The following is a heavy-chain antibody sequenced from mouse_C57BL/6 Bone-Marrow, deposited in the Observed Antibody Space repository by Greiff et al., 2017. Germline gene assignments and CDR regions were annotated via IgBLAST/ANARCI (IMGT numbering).Heavy chain of an antibody. CDR1: GYSFTGYY. J-gene: IGHJ2*01. CDR3: EMDYYGYAYFDY. CDR2: IYPYNGVS. V-gene: IGHV1-31*01. D-gene: IGHD2-2*01. Sequence: EVQLQQSGPELVKPGASVKISCKASGYSFTGYYMHWVKQSHGHILDWIGYIYPYNGVSSYNQKFKGKATLTVDKSSSTAYMELSSLTSEDSAVYYCEMDYYGYAYFDYWGQGTTLTVSS.